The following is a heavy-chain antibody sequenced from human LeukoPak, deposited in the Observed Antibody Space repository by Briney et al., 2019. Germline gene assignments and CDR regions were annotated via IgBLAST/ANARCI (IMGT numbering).Heavy chain of an antibody. V-gene: IGHV3-11*01. CDR1: GFTFSDHY. CDR2: ISTSGETI. CDR3: ARTARLLDY. D-gene: IGHD2-21*02. J-gene: IGHJ4*02. Sequence: GGSLRLPCAASGFTFSDHYMTWIRQAPGKGLEWLSYISTSGETINYADSVKGRFTVSRDNAKNSLFLQMNGLRADDTAVYYCARTARLLDYWGQGTLVTVSS.